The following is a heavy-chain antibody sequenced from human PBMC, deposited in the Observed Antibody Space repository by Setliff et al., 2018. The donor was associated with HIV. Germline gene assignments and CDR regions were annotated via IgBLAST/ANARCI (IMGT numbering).Heavy chain of an antibody. CDR1: GGSISSGGYY. CDR2: INTSGGT. V-gene: IGHV4-61*02. J-gene: IGHJ3*01. CDR3: ARHICGTTACYAVDV. Sequence: SETLSLTCTVSGGSISSGGYYWSWIRQPAGKGLEWIGRINTSGGTNYNPSLKSRVTTSVDTSNNQFSLKLSSVTAADTAVYYCARHICGTTACYAVDVWGPGTMVTVSS. D-gene: IGHD2-2*01.